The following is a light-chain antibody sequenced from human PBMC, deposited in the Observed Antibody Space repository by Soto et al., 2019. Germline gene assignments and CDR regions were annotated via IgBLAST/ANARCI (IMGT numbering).Light chain of an antibody. J-gene: IGKJ2*01. V-gene: IGKV3-15*01. CDR3: QQYNTWPPYT. CDR1: QSVSSN. CDR2: GAS. Sequence: EIVMTQSPATLSVSPGEGATLSCRASQSVSSNLAWYQQKPGQAPRLLIYGASTRATGIPVRFSGSGSGTEFTLTISRLQSEDFAVYYCQQYNTWPPYTFGQGTKLEIK.